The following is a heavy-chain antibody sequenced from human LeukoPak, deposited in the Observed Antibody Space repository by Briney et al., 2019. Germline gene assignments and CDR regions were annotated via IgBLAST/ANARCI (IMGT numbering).Heavy chain of an antibody. CDR3: ARGEGARDGYNYAGPFYFDY. J-gene: IGHJ4*01. V-gene: IGHV4-34*01. CDR2: INHSGST. Sequence: KTSETLSLTCAVYGVPFSDYYWSWIRQPPGKGLEWIGKINHSGSTDYSPSLKSRVTISIDTSKNQFSLKLNSMTAADTAVYYCARGEGARDGYNYAGPFYFDYWGHGTLVTVSS. D-gene: IGHD5-24*01. CDR1: GVPFSDYY.